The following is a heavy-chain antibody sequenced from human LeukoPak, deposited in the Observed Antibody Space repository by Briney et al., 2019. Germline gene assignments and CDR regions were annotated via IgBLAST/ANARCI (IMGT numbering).Heavy chain of an antibody. D-gene: IGHD6-19*01. CDR2: IYYSGST. Sequence: SETLSLTCTVSGGSITTSSFYWGWIRQPPGKTLEWIANIYYSGSTYYNPSLKSRVTISVDTSENQFFLKLDFVTAADTAVYYCARDRQSPSDALDIWGQGTMAIVSS. J-gene: IGHJ3*02. V-gene: IGHV4-39*02. CDR1: GGSITTSSFY. CDR3: ARDRQSPSDALDI.